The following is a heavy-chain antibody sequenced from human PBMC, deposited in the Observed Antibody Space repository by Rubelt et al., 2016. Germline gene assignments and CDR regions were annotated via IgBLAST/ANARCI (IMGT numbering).Heavy chain of an antibody. J-gene: IGHJ6*02. CDR1: GFTVSSNY. Sequence: EVQLVESGGGLIQPGGSLRLSCAASGFTVSSNYMSWVRQAPGKGLEWVSVIYGGGSTYYADAVEGGFTISRDNSNNTLYLRMSSLRAEDTAVYYCARVRDVWGQGTTVTVSS. CDR2: IYGGGST. V-gene: IGHV3-53*01. CDR3: ARVRDV.